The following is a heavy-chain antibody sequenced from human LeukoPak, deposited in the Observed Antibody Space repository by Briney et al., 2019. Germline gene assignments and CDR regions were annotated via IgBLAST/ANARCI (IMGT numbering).Heavy chain of an antibody. CDR2: IASSRTI. J-gene: IGHJ4*02. V-gene: IGHV3-48*03. D-gene: IGHD3/OR15-3a*01. CDR3: SRDLGTGRPHDV. CDR1: GFTFSSSE. Sequence: GGSLRLSCVASGFTFSSSEMNWVRQAPGKGLEWISYIASSRTIWYADSVKGRFTISRDNAKNSLYLQMNGLRDDDTAIYYCSRDLGTGRPHDVWGRGTLVTVSS.